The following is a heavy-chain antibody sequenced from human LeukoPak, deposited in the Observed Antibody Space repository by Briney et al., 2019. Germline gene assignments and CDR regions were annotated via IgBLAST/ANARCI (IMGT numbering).Heavy chain of an antibody. V-gene: IGHV4-59*08. CDR1: GGSISSYY. CDR3: ARHPPPYYYGSGTL. CDR2: IYYSRST. J-gene: IGHJ4*02. Sequence: SETLSLTCTVSGGSISSYYWSWIRQPPGKGLEWIGYIYYSRSTNYNPSLKSRVTISVDTSKNQFSLKLSSVTAADTAVYYCARHPPPYYYGSGTLWGQGTLVTVSS. D-gene: IGHD3-10*01.